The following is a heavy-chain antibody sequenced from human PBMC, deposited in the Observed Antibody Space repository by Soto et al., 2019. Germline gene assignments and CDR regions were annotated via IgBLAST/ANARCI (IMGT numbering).Heavy chain of an antibody. Sequence: SETLSLTCTVSGGSISSYYWSWIRQPPGKGLEWIGYIYYSGSTNYNPSLKSRVTISVDTSKNQFSLRVEDTAIYYCAKVPGEGSGTWAGLGMDVWGQGTTVTVSS. V-gene: IGHV4-59*12. CDR3: EGSGTWAGLGMDV. J-gene: IGHJ6*02. CDR2: IYYSGST. CDR1: GGSISSYY. D-gene: IGHD3-10*01.